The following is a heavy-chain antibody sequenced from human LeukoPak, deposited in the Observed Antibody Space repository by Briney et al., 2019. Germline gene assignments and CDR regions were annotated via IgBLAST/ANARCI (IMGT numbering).Heavy chain of an antibody. CDR2: INQDGSVK. CDR3: ARMKWGYCSSTSCSYYFDY. V-gene: IGHV3-7*01. J-gene: IGHJ4*02. CDR1: GFTFSSYW. Sequence: AGGSLRLSCAVSGFTFSSYWMIWFRQAPGKGLEWVAHINQDGSVKNYVDSVKGRFTISRDNANNFLYLQMNSLRAEDTAVYYCARMKWGYCSSTSCSYYFDYWGQGTLVTVSS. D-gene: IGHD2-2*01.